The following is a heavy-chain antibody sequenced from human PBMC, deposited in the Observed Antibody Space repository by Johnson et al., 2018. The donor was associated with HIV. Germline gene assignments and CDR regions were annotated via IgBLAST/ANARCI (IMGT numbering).Heavy chain of an antibody. Sequence: QVQLVESGGGVVQPGESLRLSCAASGFTFANYGMHWVRQAPGKGLEWVAFTAHDESITHYADSVKGRFTISRDNSKNTLYLQMNSLRVEDTAMYYCARGPILDWLSGDGFDMWCQGTKVTV. J-gene: IGHJ3*02. V-gene: IGHV3-30*02. CDR3: ARGPILDWLSGDGFDM. CDR2: TAHDESIT. CDR1: GFTFANYG. D-gene: IGHD3-3*01.